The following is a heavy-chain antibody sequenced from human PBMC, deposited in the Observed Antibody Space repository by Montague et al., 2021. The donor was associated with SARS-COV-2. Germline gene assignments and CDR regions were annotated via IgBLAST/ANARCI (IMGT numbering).Heavy chain of an antibody. J-gene: IGHJ1*01. CDR2: ISTTGTNL. Sequence: SLSLSWSASGFKISDYFMSWIRQAPGKGLEWISYISTTGTNLQYAESVKGRFTISRDTAKNSLFLQMDSLRADDTGVYYCARDEGSAEYFQYWGQGSLVTVSS. CDR3: ARDEGSAEYFQY. CDR1: GFKISDYF. V-gene: IGHV3-11*01.